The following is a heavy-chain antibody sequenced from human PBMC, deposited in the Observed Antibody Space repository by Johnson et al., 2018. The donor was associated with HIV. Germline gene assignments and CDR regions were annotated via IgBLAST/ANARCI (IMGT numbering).Heavy chain of an antibody. V-gene: IGHV3-11*04. J-gene: IGHJ3*02. CDR2: ISSSGSTI. CDR1: GFTFSDYY. Sequence: QVQLVESGGGLVKPGGSLRLSCAASGFTFSDYYMSWIRQAPRKGLEWISYISSSGSTIYYQDSVKGRFTISRDNAKNSLYLQMNSLRTEETAVYYCARGRKSSGYIDAFDIWGQGTMVTVSS. D-gene: IGHD3-22*01. CDR3: ARGRKSSGYIDAFDI.